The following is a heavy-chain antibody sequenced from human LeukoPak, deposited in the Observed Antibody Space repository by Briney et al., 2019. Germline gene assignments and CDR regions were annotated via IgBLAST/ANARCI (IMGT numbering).Heavy chain of an antibody. V-gene: IGHV3-23*01. CDR3: AKDYYDSSGYYGGLYYFDY. D-gene: IGHD3-22*01. CDR1: GFTFSSYA. J-gene: IGHJ4*02. Sequence: GGSLRLSCAASGFTFSSYAMSWVRQAPGEGLEWVSAISGSGGSTYYADSVKGRFTISRDNSKNTLYLQMNSLRAEDTAVYYCAKDYYDSSGYYGGLYYFDYSGQGTLVTVSS. CDR2: ISGSGGST.